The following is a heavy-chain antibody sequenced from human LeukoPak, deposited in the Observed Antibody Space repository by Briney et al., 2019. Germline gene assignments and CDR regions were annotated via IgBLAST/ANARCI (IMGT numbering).Heavy chain of an antibody. J-gene: IGHJ3*02. Sequence: GESLKISCKGSGYSFTSYWIGWVRQMPGKGLEWMGIIYPGDSDTRYSPSFQGQVTISADKSISTAYLRWSSLKASDTAMYYCARRGGVEAVAGSYWYFDIWGQGTMVTVSS. CDR2: IYPGDSDT. CDR1: GYSFTSYW. D-gene: IGHD6-19*01. CDR3: ARRGGVEAVAGSYWYFDI. V-gene: IGHV5-51*01.